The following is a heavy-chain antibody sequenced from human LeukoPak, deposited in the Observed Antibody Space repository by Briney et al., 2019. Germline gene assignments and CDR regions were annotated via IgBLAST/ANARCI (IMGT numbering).Heavy chain of an antibody. CDR2: IYYSGST. D-gene: IGHD2-21*01. J-gene: IGHJ4*02. CDR3: ARVPNAQNCGEFGCYIDY. Sequence: SETLSLTCTVSGGSISYYYWSWIRQPPGKGLEWIGYIYYSGSTNYNPSLKSRVTISVDTSKNQFSLKLSSVTVLDTAVYYCARVPNAQNCGEFGCYIDYWGQGALVTVSS. V-gene: IGHV4-59*01. CDR1: GGSISYYY.